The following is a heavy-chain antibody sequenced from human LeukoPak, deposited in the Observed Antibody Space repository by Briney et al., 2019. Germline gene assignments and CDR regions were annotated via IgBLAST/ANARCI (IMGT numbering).Heavy chain of an antibody. J-gene: IGHJ4*02. Sequence: PGGSLRLSCAASGFTFSDYCMSWIRQAPGKGLEWVSYISSSGSTIYYADSVKGRFTISRDNAKNSLYLQMNSLRAEDTAVYYCAREVKTYYYDSSGYPPDYWGQGTLVTVSS. CDR2: ISSSGSTI. CDR3: AREVKTYYYDSSGYPPDY. V-gene: IGHV3-11*04. CDR1: GFTFSDYC. D-gene: IGHD3-22*01.